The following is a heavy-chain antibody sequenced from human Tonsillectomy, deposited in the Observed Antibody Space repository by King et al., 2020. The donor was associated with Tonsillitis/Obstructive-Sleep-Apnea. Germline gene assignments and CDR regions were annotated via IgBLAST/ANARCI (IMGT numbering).Heavy chain of an antibody. V-gene: IGHV3-15*01. CDR3: TTYSGSSYAFDI. CDR1: GFTFSNAW. CDR2: IISKTDGVTT. J-gene: IGHJ3*02. D-gene: IGHD1-26*01. Sequence: VQLVESGGGLVKPGGSLRLSCAASGFTFSNAWMSWVRQAPGKGLEWVGRIISKTDGVTTDYAAPVKGRFTMSRDDSKTTLYLQMNSLKTEDTAVYYCTTYSGSSYAFDIWGQGTMVTVSS.